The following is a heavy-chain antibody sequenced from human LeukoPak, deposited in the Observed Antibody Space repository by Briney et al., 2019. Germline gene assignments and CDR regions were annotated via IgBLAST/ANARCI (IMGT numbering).Heavy chain of an antibody. V-gene: IGHV3-74*01. Sequence: GGSLRLSCAASGFIFPDYWMHWVRQAPGSELVWVARIRGDGRATTYADSVKGRFTIFRDNLKNTLYLQMNSLRAEDTAVYYCARASYCSSTSCYRFDYWGQGTLVTVSS. CDR1: GFIFPDYW. D-gene: IGHD2-2*01. CDR3: ARASYCSSTSCYRFDY. CDR2: IRGDGRAT. J-gene: IGHJ4*02.